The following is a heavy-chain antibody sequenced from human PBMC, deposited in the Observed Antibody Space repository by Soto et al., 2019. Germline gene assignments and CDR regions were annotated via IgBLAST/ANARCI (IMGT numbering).Heavy chain of an antibody. CDR1: GFTFSSYA. CDR2: ISYDGSNK. Sequence: PGGSLRLSCAASGFTFSSYAMHWVRQAPGKGLEWVAVISYDGSNKYYADSVKGRFTISRDNSKNTLYLQMNSLRAEDTAVYYCARDLGRGSKNYYYYGIDVWGQGTTVTVYS. J-gene: IGHJ6*02. CDR3: ARDLGRGSKNYYYYGIDV. D-gene: IGHD3-16*01. V-gene: IGHV3-30-3*01.